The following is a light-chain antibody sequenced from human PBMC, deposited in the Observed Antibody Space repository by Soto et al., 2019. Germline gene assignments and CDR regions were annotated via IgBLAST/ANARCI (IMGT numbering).Light chain of an antibody. V-gene: IGKV3-15*01. J-gene: IGKJ4*01. CDR2: GAS. CDR3: QQYNNWPLT. Sequence: EIVMTQSPATLSVSPGERATLSCRASQSVSSNLAWYQQKHGQAPRLLIYGASTRATGIPARFSGSGSVTEFTLTISSLQSEDFAVYYCQQYNNWPLTFGGGTKVEIK. CDR1: QSVSSN.